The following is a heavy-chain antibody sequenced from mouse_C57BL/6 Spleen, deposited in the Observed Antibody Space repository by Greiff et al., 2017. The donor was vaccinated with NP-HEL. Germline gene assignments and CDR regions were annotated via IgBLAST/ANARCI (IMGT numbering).Heavy chain of an antibody. V-gene: IGHV5-4*03. D-gene: IGHD2-10*01. J-gene: IGHJ4*01. CDR1: GFTFSSYA. CDR2: ISDGGSYT. Sequence: EVKVVESGGGLVKPGGSLKLSCAASGFTFSSYAMSWVRQTPEKRLEWVATISDGGSYTYYPDNVKGRFTISRDNAKNNLYLQMSHLKSEDTAVYYCARTILHRDAMDYWGQGTSVTVSS. CDR3: ARTILHRDAMDY.